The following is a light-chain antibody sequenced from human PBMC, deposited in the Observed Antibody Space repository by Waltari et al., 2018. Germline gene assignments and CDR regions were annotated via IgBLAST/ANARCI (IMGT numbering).Light chain of an antibody. J-gene: IGKJ2*01. CDR2: KSS. V-gene: IGKV1-5*03. CDR1: QSISIW. Sequence: IQMTQSPSTLSASVGDRVSITCRASQSISIWLAWYQQRSGKAPKLLISKSSSLESGVPSRFSGSGSGTEFTLTITNLHPDDFATYYCQHYDNYPVAFGQGTKLEIK. CDR3: QHYDNYPVA.